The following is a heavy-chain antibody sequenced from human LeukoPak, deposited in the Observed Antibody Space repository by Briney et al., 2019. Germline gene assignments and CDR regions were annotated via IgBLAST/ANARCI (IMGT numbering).Heavy chain of an antibody. Sequence: GGSLRLSCAASGFTFSSYGMHWVRQAPGKGLEWVAVIWYDGSNKYYADSVKGRFTISRDNSKNTLYLQMDSLRAEDTAVYYCARQAAAGMRFDYWGQGTLVTVSS. CDR2: IWYDGSNK. V-gene: IGHV3-33*01. D-gene: IGHD6-13*01. J-gene: IGHJ4*02. CDR1: GFTFSSYG. CDR3: ARQAAAGMRFDY.